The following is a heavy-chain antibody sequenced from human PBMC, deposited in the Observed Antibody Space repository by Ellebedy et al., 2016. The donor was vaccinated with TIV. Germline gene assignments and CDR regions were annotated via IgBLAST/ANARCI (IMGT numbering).Heavy chain of an antibody. Sequence: GGSLRLXXAASGFTFSAFTMHWVRQAPGKGLEWVALISFDGSEKYYVESVKGRFTISRDNSKNTLYLQMNSLRAEDTAVYYCGRGSTGNYYAMDVWGQGTTVTVSS. CDR3: GRGSTGNYYAMDV. CDR1: GFTFSAFT. CDR2: ISFDGSEK. D-gene: IGHD1-1*01. V-gene: IGHV3-30*03. J-gene: IGHJ6*02.